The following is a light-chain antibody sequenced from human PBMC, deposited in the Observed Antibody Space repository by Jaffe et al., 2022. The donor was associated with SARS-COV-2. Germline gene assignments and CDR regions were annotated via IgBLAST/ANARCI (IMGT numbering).Light chain of an antibody. V-gene: IGKV1-9*01. Sequence: DIQLTQSPSFLSASVGDRVTITCRASQGISSYLAWYQQKPGKAPKPLIHGAFTLQSGVPSRFSGSGSGTEFTLTISSLQPEDFATYYCQQRSGFPITFGGGTKVEI. CDR3: QQRSGFPIT. CDR1: QGISSY. J-gene: IGKJ4*01. CDR2: GAF.